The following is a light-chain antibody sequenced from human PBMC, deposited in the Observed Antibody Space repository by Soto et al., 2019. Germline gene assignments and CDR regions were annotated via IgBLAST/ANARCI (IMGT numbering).Light chain of an antibody. Sequence: EIVMTQSPATLSVSPGERVTLSCRASQSVSYNLAWYQQKPGQAPRLLIYGASTRATGIPASFSGSGSGTEFTLTISSLQSEYSAVYYCQQYNNWPLTFGGGTKVEIK. V-gene: IGKV3-15*01. CDR3: QQYNNWPLT. J-gene: IGKJ4*01. CDR2: GAS. CDR1: QSVSYN.